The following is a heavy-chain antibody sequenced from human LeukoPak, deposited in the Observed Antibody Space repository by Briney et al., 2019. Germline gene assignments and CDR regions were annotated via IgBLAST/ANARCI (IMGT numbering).Heavy chain of an antibody. V-gene: IGHV3-23*01. Sequence: GGSLRLSCAASGFIFSSYTMSWVRQAPGKGLEWVSTISSSGDGTYYADSVKGRFAISRDNSKNTLYLQMNSLRADDTAVYYCANENYYASGSYPGYWGQGTLVTVSS. CDR1: GFIFSSYT. CDR3: ANENYYASGSYPGY. J-gene: IGHJ4*02. D-gene: IGHD3-10*01. CDR2: ISSSGDGT.